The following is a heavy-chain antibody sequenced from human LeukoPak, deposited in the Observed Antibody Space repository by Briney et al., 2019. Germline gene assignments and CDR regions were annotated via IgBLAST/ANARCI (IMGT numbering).Heavy chain of an antibody. CDR3: ARDYGDSGYYFDY. J-gene: IGHJ4*02. Sequence: ASVKLSCKASGYTFTGYYMHWVRQAPGQGLEWMGWINPNSGGTNYAQKFQGRVTMTRDTSISTAYLELSRLRSDDTAVYYCARDYGDSGYYFDYWGQGTLVTVSS. CDR2: INPNSGGT. V-gene: IGHV1-2*02. CDR1: GYTFTGYY. D-gene: IGHD4-17*01.